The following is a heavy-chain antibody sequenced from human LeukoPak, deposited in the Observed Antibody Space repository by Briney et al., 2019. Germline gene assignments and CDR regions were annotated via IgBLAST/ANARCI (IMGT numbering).Heavy chain of an antibody. J-gene: IGHJ4*02. CDR1: GFNFYSFT. D-gene: IGHD6-25*01. CDR3: ATTTSSGWVPFDY. V-gene: IGHV3-48*01. Sequence: GGSLRLSCVASGFNFYSFTMNWVRQAPGKGLAWVAYISSGGATIYYRDSVKGRFTISRDNDKSSLYLQMNSLSAEDTAVYYCATTTSSGWVPFDYWGQGTLVAVSS. CDR2: ISSGGATI.